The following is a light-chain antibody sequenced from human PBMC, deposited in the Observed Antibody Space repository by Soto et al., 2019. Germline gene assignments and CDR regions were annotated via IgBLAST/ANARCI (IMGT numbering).Light chain of an antibody. CDR3: QQYNKWPQT. CDR1: QSVTSD. J-gene: IGKJ5*01. Sequence: EIVLTQSPGTLSLSPVERAPLSCRASQSVTSDYLAWYQHKPGQTPRILIHGESNRATGIPARFSGVGSGTELNLTISSLQSEDFGVYYCQQYNKWPQTFGQGTRLEIK. V-gene: IGKV3-15*01. CDR2: GES.